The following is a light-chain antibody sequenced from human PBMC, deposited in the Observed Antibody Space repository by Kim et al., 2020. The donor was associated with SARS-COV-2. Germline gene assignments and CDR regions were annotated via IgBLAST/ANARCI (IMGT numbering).Light chain of an antibody. CDR3: LSDAISMASM. CDR2: DVY. Sequence: GQSITCSCTGTSSDIGAYNYVSWFQQHPGRAPKLMISDVYKRPSGVSNRVSGSKSGNTASLTISGLQAEDEAHYYCLSDAISMASMFGGGTKVTVL. J-gene: IGLJ3*02. V-gene: IGLV2-14*03. CDR1: SSDIGAYNY.